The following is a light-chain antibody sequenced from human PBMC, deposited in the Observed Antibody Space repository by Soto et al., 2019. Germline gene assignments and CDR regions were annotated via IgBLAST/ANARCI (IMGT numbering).Light chain of an antibody. Sequence: GASSDVGIYNYVSWYQQHPGKVPKLIIYEVTNRPSGVSNRFSGSKSGNTASLTISGLQAEDEADYYCSSYTTSSTRVFGTGTKVTVL. CDR3: SSYTTSSTRV. CDR2: EVT. J-gene: IGLJ1*01. CDR1: SSDVGIYNY. V-gene: IGLV2-14*01.